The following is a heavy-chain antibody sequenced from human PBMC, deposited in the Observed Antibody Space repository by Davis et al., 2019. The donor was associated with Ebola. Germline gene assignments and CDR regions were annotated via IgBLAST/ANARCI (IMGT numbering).Heavy chain of an antibody. CDR3: AGAGYSSGWNFAS. D-gene: IGHD6-19*01. Sequence: SEILSLTCAVYGGSFSGYYWSWIRQPPGKGLEWIGEINHSGGTTYSPSLKSRVTISVDTSKNQFSLKLSSVTAADTAVYYCAGAGYSSGWNFASWGQGTLVTVSS. CDR1: GGSFSGYY. CDR2: INHSGGT. V-gene: IGHV4-34*01. J-gene: IGHJ4*02.